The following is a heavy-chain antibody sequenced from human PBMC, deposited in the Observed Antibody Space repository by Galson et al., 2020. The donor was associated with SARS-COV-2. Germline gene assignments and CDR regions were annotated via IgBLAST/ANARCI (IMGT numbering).Heavy chain of an antibody. J-gene: IGHJ4*02. D-gene: IGHD1-7*01. CDR1: GYSFTTYW. CDR3: ARRDEGNYRPRGFDY. V-gene: IGHV5-51*01. Sequence: GESLKISCKASGYSFTTYWVGWVRQMPGKGPEWMGIIYPGDSNTRYSPSFQGQVTISADKSITTAYLQWSSLKASDTAMYYCARRDEGNYRPRGFDYWGQGTLVTVSS. CDR2: IYPGDSNT.